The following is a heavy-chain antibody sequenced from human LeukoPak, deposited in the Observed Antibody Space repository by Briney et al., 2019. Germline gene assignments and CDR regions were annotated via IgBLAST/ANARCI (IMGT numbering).Heavy chain of an antibody. CDR3: AKGRSSAIRDFDY. CDR2: VSSSGGT. D-gene: IGHD2-2*01. J-gene: IGHJ4*02. Sequence: SETLSLTCSVSGDSIMSSGSYWGWIRQPPGKALEWIGSVSSSGGTHYSPSLKNRLSISMDTSQNQFSLRLSSVTVADTAVYYCAKGRSSAIRDFDYWGQGSLVTVSS. CDR1: GDSIMSSGSY. V-gene: IGHV4-39*07.